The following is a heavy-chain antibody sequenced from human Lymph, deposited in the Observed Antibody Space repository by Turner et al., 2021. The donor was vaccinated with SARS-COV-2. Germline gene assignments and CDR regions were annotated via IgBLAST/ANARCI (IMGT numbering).Heavy chain of an antibody. CDR1: GFTFSSYA. V-gene: IGHV3-30-3*01. D-gene: IGHD1-26*01. J-gene: IGHJ6*02. CDR3: ARAYSGSYYYGMDV. CDR2: ISYDGSNN. Sequence: QVQLVESGGVVVQPGRSLRLSCAACGFTFSSYAMHWVRQGPGKGLEWVAIISYDGSNNYYAVSVKGRFTSARDNYKNTLYLQMNRLRDEDAAEYYCARAYSGSYYYGMDVWGQGTTVTVS.